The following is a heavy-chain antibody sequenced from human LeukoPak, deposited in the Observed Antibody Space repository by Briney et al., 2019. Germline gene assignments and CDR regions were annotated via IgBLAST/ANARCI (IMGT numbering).Heavy chain of an antibody. V-gene: IGHV4-4*07. D-gene: IGHD1-26*01. Sequence: SETLSLTCTVSGGSISSYYWSWIRQPAGKGLEWIGRIYASGGTNYNPSLKSRVTMSVDSSNNQFSLRLTSVTAADTAVYYCARRGSQGWFDPWGQGTLVTVSS. J-gene: IGHJ5*02. CDR2: IYASGGT. CDR3: ARRGSQGWFDP. CDR1: GGSISSYY.